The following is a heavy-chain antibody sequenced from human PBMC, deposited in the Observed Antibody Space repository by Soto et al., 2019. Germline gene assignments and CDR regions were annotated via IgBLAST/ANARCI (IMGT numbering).Heavy chain of an antibody. J-gene: IGHJ1*01. CDR1: GYTFTRYA. CDR3: ARIYGDYTEYFQH. V-gene: IGHV1-3*01. D-gene: IGHD4-17*01. Sequence: QVHLVQSGAEVKKPGASVKVSCKASGYTFTRYAMYWVRQAPGQRLEWMGWINAGNGNTKYSQKLQGRLTITRDTSARTAYMELSSLRSEDTALYYCARIYGDYTEYFQHWGQGTLVTVSP. CDR2: INAGNGNT.